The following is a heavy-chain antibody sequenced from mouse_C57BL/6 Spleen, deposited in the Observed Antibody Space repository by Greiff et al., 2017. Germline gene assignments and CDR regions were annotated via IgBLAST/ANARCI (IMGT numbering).Heavy chain of an antibody. CDR1: GYSITSGYD. CDR3: ASGSSYAWFAY. J-gene: IGHJ3*01. Sequence: EVKLVESGPGMVKPSQSLSLTCTVTGYSITSGYDWHWIRHFPGNKLEWMGYISYSGSTNYNPSLKSRISITHDTSKNHFFLKLNSVTTEDTATYYCASGSSYAWFAYWGQGTLVTVSA. V-gene: IGHV3-1*01. CDR2: ISYSGST. D-gene: IGHD1-1*01.